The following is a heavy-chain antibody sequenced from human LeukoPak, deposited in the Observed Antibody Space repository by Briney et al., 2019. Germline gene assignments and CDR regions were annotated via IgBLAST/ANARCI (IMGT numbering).Heavy chain of an antibody. D-gene: IGHD3-10*01. J-gene: IGHJ4*02. CDR3: AKDTRGSGSYYFDY. V-gene: IGHV3-43*02. CDR1: GFTFDDYA. CDR2: ISGDGGST. Sequence: GRSLRLSCAASGFTFDDYAMHWVSQAQGKGLEWVSLISGDGGSTYYADSVKGRFTISRDNSKNSLYLQMNSLRTEDTALYYCAKDTRGSGSYYFDYWGQGTLVTVSS.